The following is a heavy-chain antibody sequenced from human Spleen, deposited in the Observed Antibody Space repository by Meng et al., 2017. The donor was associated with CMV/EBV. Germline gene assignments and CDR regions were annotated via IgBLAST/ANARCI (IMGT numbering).Heavy chain of an antibody. V-gene: IGHV3-43*01. CDR3: AKDITGALDY. Sequence: GGSLRLSCAASGFTFDDYTMHWVRQAPGKGLEWFSLISWDGGSTYYADSVKGRFTISRDNSKNSLYLQMNSLRPEDTALYYCAKDITGALDYWGQGTLVTVSS. CDR2: ISWDGGST. CDR1: GFTFDDYT. J-gene: IGHJ4*02.